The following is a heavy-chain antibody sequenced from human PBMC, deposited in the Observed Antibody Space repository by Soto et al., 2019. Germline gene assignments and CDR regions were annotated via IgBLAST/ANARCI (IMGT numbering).Heavy chain of an antibody. J-gene: IGHJ4*02. Sequence: ASVKVSCKASGYTFTSYGISWVRQAPGQGLEWMGWISAYNGNTNYAQKLQGRVTMTTDTSKNTMYVQMNSLKPEDTAVYYCGRDRRFGNGYNLGFDYWGQGTLVTVSS. CDR2: ISAYNGNT. CDR1: GYTFTSYG. D-gene: IGHD1-1*01. CDR3: GRDRRFGNGYNLGFDY. V-gene: IGHV1-18*01.